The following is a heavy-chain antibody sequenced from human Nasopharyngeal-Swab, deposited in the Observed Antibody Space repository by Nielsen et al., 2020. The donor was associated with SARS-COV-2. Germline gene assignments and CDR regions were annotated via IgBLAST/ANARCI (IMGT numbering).Heavy chain of an antibody. J-gene: IGHJ6*03. D-gene: IGHD6-19*01. CDR3: TRETRIAVAGTLLYYHYYYMDV. CDR2: IRSKAYGGTT. CDR1: GFTFSSYA. Sequence: GESLKISCAASGFTFSSYAMSWVRQAPGKGLEWVGFIRSKAYGGTTEYAASVKGRFTISRDDSKSIAYLQMNSLKTEDTAVYYCTRETRIAVAGTLLYYHYYYMDVWGKGTTVTVSS. V-gene: IGHV3-49*04.